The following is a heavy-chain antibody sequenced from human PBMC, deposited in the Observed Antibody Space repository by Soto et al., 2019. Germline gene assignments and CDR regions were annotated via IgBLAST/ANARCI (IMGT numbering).Heavy chain of an antibody. CDR2: ISWNSGSI. Sequence: EVQLVESGGGLVQPGRSLRLSCAASGFTFDDYAMHWVRQAPGKGLEWVSGISWNSGSIGYADSVKGRFTISRDNAKNHRYLQMNSLRAEDTALYYGAKDLGYCSSTSCYAGGLGYWGQGTLVTVSS. V-gene: IGHV3-9*01. D-gene: IGHD2-2*01. CDR1: GFTFDDYA. CDR3: AKDLGYCSSTSCYAGGLGY. J-gene: IGHJ4*02.